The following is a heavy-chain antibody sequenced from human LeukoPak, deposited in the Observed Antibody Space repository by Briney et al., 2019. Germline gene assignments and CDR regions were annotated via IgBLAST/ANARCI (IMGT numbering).Heavy chain of an antibody. D-gene: IGHD2-21*02. CDR1: VYTFTGYY. V-gene: IGHV1-2*02. Sequence: ASVTVSFKASVYTFTGYYMHWVRQAPGQGLEWMGWINPNSGGTNYAQKFQGRVTMTRDTSISTAYMELSRLRSDDTAVYYCAKGPVVVTATPTPGDYWGQGTLVTVSS. CDR2: INPNSGGT. J-gene: IGHJ4*02. CDR3: AKGPVVVTATPTPGDY.